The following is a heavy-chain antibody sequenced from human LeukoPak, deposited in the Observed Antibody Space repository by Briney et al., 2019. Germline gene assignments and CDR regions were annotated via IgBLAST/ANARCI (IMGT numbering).Heavy chain of an antibody. CDR3: AREPFWSGYYSNLHFDY. D-gene: IGHD3-3*01. CDR2: IKQDGGEK. V-gene: IGHV3-7*01. Sequence: ETLSPTCTVSGGSISSYYWSWVRQAPGKGLEWVANIKQDGGEKFYVDSVKGRFTISRDNAKNSLYLQMNSLRAEDTAVYYCAREPFWSGYYSNLHFDYWGQGTLVTVSS. CDR1: GGSISSYY. J-gene: IGHJ4*02.